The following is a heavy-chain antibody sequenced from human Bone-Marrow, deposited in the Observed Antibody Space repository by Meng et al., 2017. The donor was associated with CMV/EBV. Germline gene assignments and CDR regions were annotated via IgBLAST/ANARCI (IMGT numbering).Heavy chain of an antibody. V-gene: IGHV4-34*01. CDR2: INHSGST. D-gene: IGHD1-7*01. CDR3: ARGLGAWNYKYFDY. CDR1: GGSVSGYY. Sequence: AVYGGSVSGYYWSWIRQPPGKGLEWIGEINHSGSTNYNPSLKSRVTISVDTSKNQFSLKLSSVTAADTAVYYCARGLGAWNYKYFDYWGQGTLVTVSS. J-gene: IGHJ4*02.